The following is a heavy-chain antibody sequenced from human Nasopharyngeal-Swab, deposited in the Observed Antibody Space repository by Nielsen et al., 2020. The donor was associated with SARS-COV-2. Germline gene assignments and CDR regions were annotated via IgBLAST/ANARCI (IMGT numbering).Heavy chain of an antibody. J-gene: IGHJ3*02. CDR3: ARSLYYYDSSGYYYEKDAFDI. D-gene: IGHD3-22*01. CDR1: GFTFTDYY. V-gene: IGHV3-11*06. Sequence: GGSLRLSCAASGFTFTDYYMIWIRQAPGKGLEWVSYISSSSSYINYADSVKGRFTISRDNAKNSLYLQMYSLRAEDTAVYYCARSLYYYDSSGYYYEKDAFDIWGQGTEVTVSS. CDR2: ISSSSSYI.